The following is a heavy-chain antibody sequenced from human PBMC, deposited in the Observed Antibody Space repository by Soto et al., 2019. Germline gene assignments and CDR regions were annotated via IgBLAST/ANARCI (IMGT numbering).Heavy chain of an antibody. CDR1: GGPISYYY. CDR2: IYYSGNT. V-gene: IGHV4-59*01. CDR3: VRGGYVHAFDY. J-gene: IGHJ4*02. D-gene: IGHD5-12*01. Sequence: SETLSLTCTVSGGPISYYYWGWIRQPPGKGLEWIGSIYYSGNTHYNPSLKSRVTISVDTSMNQFSLNMDSVTAVDSAVYYCVRGGYVHAFDYWGQGALVTVSS.